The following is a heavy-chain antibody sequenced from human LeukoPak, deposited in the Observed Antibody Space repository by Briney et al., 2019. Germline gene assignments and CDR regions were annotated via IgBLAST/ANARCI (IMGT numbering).Heavy chain of an antibody. V-gene: IGHV4-61*01. J-gene: IGHJ4*02. CDR1: GGSVSSGSYY. CDR2: IYYSGST. D-gene: IGHD2-2*01. Sequence: PSETLSLTCTVSGGSVSSGSYYWRWIRQPPGKGLEWIGYIYYSGSTNYNPSLKSRVTISVDTSKNQFSLKLSSVTAADTAVYYCASFQLPNFDYWGQGTLVTVSS. CDR3: ASFQLPNFDY.